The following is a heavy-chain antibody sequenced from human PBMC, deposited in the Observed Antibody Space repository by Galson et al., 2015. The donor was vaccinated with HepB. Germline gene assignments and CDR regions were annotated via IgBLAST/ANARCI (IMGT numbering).Heavy chain of an antibody. CDR3: ARAYYDYVWGSLPGFDY. CDR1: GFTFSSYS. Sequence: SLRLSCAASGFTFSSYSMNWVRQAPGKGLEWVSSISSSSSYIYYADSVKGRFTISRDNAKNSLYLQMNSLRAEDTAVYYCARAYYDYVWGSLPGFDYWGQGTLVTVSS. V-gene: IGHV3-21*01. D-gene: IGHD3-16*01. CDR2: ISSSSSYI. J-gene: IGHJ4*02.